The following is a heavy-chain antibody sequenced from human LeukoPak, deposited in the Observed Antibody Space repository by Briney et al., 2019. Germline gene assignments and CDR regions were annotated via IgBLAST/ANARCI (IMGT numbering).Heavy chain of an antibody. CDR2: ISGSGGST. CDR1: GFTFSSYA. D-gene: IGHD5-24*01. CDR3: AKSNGVDRNGYNSDYFDY. Sequence: GGSLRLSCAASGFTFSSYAMSWVRQAPGKGLEWVSAISGSGGSTYYADSVKGRFTISRDNSKNTLYLQMNSLRAEDTAVYYCAKSNGVDRNGYNSDYFDYWGQGTLVTVSS. V-gene: IGHV3-23*01. J-gene: IGHJ4*02.